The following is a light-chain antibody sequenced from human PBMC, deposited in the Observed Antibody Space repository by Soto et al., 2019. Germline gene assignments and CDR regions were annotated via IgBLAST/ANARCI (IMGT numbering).Light chain of an antibody. CDR3: QQRSNWPRSWT. V-gene: IGKV3-11*01. Sequence: EIVLTQSPATLSLSPGERATLCCRASQSVSSYLAWYQQKPGQAPRLLIYDASNRATGIPARFSGSGSGTDFTLTISSLEPEDFAVYYCQQRSNWPRSWTFGQGTKVEIK. J-gene: IGKJ1*01. CDR1: QSVSSY. CDR2: DAS.